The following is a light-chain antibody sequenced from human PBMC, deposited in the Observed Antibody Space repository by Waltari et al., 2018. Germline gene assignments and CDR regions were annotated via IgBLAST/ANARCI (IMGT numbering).Light chain of an antibody. J-gene: IGLJ3*02. Sequence: SFVLTQTPSVSVAPGNAARITCGGDNIGSKSVPWYQQKPGPAPALVVHDGRDRSPGVPERISGSNSGNTATLTISSVDVGDEADYYCQLWDYTTDHWVFGGGTKLTVL. CDR1: NIGSKS. CDR2: DGR. V-gene: IGLV3-21*03. CDR3: QLWDYTTDHWV.